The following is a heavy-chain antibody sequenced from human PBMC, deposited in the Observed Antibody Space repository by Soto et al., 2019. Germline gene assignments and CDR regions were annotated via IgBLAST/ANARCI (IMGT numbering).Heavy chain of an antibody. CDR3: ARAWYQLVSTGFDP. V-gene: IGHV1-3*01. CDR2: INAGNGNR. J-gene: IGHJ5*02. D-gene: IGHD2-2*01. Sequence: ASVKVSCKASGYTFTSYAMHWVRQAPGQRLEWMGWINAGNGNRKYSQKFQGRVIITRDTSASTVYMQLSNLSSEDTAVYYCARAWYQLVSTGFDPWGQGTQVTVSS. CDR1: GYTFTSYA.